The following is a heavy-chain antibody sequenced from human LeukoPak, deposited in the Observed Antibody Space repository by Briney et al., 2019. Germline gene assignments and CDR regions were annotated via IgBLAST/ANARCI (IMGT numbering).Heavy chain of an antibody. J-gene: IGHJ4*02. D-gene: IGHD2/OR15-2a*01. CDR1: GASVSSSH. CDR3: SEGYFEPFDH. Sequence: SETLSLTCVVSGASVSSSHWNWIRQLPGKGLEWIGCLSYTGKTDYNPSLTSQVTISLDTSKNQVSLKLRSVTAADTAVYYCSEGYFEPFDHWGQGTLVTVSS. V-gene: IGHV4-59*02. CDR2: LSYTGKT.